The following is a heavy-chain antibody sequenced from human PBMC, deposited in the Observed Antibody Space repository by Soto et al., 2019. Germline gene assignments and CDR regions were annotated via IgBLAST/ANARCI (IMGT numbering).Heavy chain of an antibody. V-gene: IGHV3-30*18. D-gene: IGHD1-26*01. CDR3: AQDGRSGSVTRPDH. Sequence: QAQLVDSGGGEVQPGRSLRLSCAASGFTFKSYGMHWVRQAPGKGLEWVAVISYDGSYQYYSDSVKGRFTISRDNSKNTPNLQMNSLRVEDSAMYYCAQDGRSGSVTRPDHWGQGTLVTVSS. CDR1: GFTFKSYG. J-gene: IGHJ4*02. CDR2: ISYDGSYQ.